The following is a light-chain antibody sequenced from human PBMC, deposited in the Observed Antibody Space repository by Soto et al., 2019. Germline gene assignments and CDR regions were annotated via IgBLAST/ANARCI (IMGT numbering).Light chain of an antibody. CDR3: QQYGSSPPYT. V-gene: IGKV3-20*01. CDR1: QSVSSSY. CDR2: GAS. J-gene: IGKJ2*01. Sequence: EIVLTQSPGTLSLSPGERATLSCRASQSVSSSYFAWYQQKPGQAPRLLIYGASSRATGIPDSFSGSGSGTDFTLTISRLEPEAVAVYYCQQYGSSPPYTCGQGTKLEIK.